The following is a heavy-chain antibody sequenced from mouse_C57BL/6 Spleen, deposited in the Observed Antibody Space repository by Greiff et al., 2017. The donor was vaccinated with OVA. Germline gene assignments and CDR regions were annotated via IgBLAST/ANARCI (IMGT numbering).Heavy chain of an antibody. D-gene: IGHD1-1*01. CDR3: ARTRFYGSSPMDY. CDR2: IHPNSGST. J-gene: IGHJ4*01. CDR1: GYTFTSYW. V-gene: IGHV1-64*01. Sequence: VQLQQPGAELVKPGASVKLSCKASGYTFTSYWMHWVKQRPGQGLEWIGMIHPNSGSTNYNEKFKSKATLTVDKSSSTAYMQLSSLTSEDSAVYYCARTRFYGSSPMDYWGQGTSVTVSS.